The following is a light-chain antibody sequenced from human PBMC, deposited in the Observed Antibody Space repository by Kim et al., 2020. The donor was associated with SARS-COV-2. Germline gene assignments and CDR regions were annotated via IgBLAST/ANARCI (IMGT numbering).Light chain of an antibody. Sequence: IVMTQTPLSLSVTLGQPASISCKSNQSLLYTDGRIYLYWYLQKAGQSPHLLISELSSRFSVAPDRFSGSGSGTDFTLKISRVEAADVGVYYCMHSLDLYTFGQGTKLEI. V-gene: IGKV2-29*02. J-gene: IGKJ2*01. CDR2: ELS. CDR1: QSLLYTDGRIY. CDR3: MHSLDLYT.